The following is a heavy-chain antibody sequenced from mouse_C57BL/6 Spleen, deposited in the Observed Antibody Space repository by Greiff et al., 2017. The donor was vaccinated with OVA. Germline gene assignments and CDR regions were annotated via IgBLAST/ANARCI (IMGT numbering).Heavy chain of an antibody. J-gene: IGHJ2*01. CDR2: IYPGDGDT. D-gene: IGHD2-4*01. Sequence: VQLQESGPELVKPGASVKISCKASGYAFSSSWMNWVKQRPGKGLEWIGRIYPGDGDTNYNGKFKGKATLTADKSSSTAYMQLSSLTSEDSAVYFCARSDYDYDEDYWGQGTTLTVSS. CDR1: GYAFSSSW. CDR3: ARSDYDYDEDY. V-gene: IGHV1-82*01.